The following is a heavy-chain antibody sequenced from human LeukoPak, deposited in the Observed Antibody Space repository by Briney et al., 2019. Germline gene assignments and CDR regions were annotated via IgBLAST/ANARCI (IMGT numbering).Heavy chain of an antibody. J-gene: IGHJ3*02. D-gene: IGHD6-13*01. Sequence: APVKVSCKSSGYTFTGYYMHWVRQAPGQGLEWMGWINPNSGGTNYAQKFQGWVTMTRDTSISTAYMELSKLRSDDTAVYYCARGNTRLAAAEEPPTFKDAFDIWGQGTMVTVSS. CDR2: INPNSGGT. CDR3: ARGNTRLAAAEEPPTFKDAFDI. CDR1: GYTFTGYY. V-gene: IGHV1-2*04.